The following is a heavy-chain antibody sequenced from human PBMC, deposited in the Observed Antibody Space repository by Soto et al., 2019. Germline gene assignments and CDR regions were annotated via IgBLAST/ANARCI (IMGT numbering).Heavy chain of an antibody. Sequence: GGSLRLSCAASGFTFSSYSMNWVRQAPGKGLEWVSSISSSSSYIYYADSVKGRFTISRDNAKNSLYLQMNSLRAEDTAVYYCARGGTTGESYYYYYYYMDVWGKGTTVTVSS. D-gene: IGHD4-4*01. CDR2: ISSSSSYI. V-gene: IGHV3-21*01. CDR1: GFTFSSYS. CDR3: ARGGTTGESYYYYYYYMDV. J-gene: IGHJ6*03.